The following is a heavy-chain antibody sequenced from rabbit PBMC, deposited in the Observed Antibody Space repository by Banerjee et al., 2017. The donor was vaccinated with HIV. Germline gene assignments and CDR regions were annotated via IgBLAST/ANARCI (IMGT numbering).Heavy chain of an antibody. CDR1: GLDFSSSYW. J-gene: IGHJ3*01. Sequence: LVTLGGSLTLTCKASGLDFSSSYWMCWVRQAPGKGPEWIACVGDGDGSTSYASWAKGRFTISKTSSTTVTLQMTSLTAADTATYFCATKGYYGGSGWYIGLWGQGTLVTVS. V-gene: IGHV1S45*01. CDR2: VGDGDGST. D-gene: IGHD4-2*01. CDR3: ATKGYYGGSGWYIGL.